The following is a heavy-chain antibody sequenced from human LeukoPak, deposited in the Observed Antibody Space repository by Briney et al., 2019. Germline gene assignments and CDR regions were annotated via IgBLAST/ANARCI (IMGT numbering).Heavy chain of an antibody. CDR1: GFTFDDYA. Sequence: GGSLRLPCAASGFTFDDYAMHWVRQAPGKGLEWVSLISGDGVSTYYADSVKGRFTISRDDSKNSLYLQMNSLRAEDAALYYCATIKRTNSWFVPLDYWGQGTLVTVSS. J-gene: IGHJ4*02. V-gene: IGHV3-43*02. D-gene: IGHD6-13*01. CDR3: ATIKRTNSWFVPLDY. CDR2: ISGDGVST.